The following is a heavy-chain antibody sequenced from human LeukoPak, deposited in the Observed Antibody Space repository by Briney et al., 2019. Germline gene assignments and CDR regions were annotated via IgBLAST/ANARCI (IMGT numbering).Heavy chain of an antibody. Sequence: ASVKVSCKASGYTFTGYYMHWVRQAPGQGLEWMGWINPNSGNTGYAQKFQGRVTMTRNTSISTAYMELSSLRSEDTAAYYCATRMLRIVGATMKANPGMDVWGQGTTVTVSS. D-gene: IGHD1-26*01. V-gene: IGHV1-8*02. CDR2: INPNSGNT. CDR1: GYTFTGYY. J-gene: IGHJ6*02. CDR3: ATRMLRIVGATMKANPGMDV.